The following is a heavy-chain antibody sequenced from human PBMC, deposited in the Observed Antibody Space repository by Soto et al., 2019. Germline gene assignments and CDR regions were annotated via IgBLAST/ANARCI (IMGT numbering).Heavy chain of an antibody. D-gene: IGHD6-19*01. CDR1: GDSMSSSDYY. J-gene: IGHJ4*02. Sequence: QLQLHESGPGLVKPSETLSLTCAVSGDSMSSSDYYWGWIRQPPGKGLEWIGSIYYSGSTYYNPSPQSRDAISVDTSKNQFSLKLKSVTAADTAIYYCARRTVNIRTFYSGLKTHCFDYWGQGAPVTVSS. CDR2: IYYSGST. CDR3: ARRTVNIRTFYSGLKTHCFDY. V-gene: IGHV4-39*01.